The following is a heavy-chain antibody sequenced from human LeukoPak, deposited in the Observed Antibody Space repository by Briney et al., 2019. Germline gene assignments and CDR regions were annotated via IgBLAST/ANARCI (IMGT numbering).Heavy chain of an antibody. V-gene: IGHV1-69-2*01. J-gene: IGHJ4*02. CDR3: ATSVDTAMAELDY. D-gene: IGHD5-18*01. CDR1: GYTFTDYY. Sequence: ATVKISCKVSGYTFTDYYMHWVQQAPGKGLEWMGLVDPEDGEKIYAEKFQGRVTITADNSTDTAYMELSSLRSEDTAVYYCATSVDTAMAELDYWCQGTLVTVSS. CDR2: VDPEDGEK.